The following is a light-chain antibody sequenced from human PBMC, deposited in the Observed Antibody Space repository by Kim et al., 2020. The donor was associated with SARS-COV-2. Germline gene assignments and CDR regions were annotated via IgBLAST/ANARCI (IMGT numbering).Light chain of an antibody. CDR3: QKYDTAPWT. CDR2: AAT. J-gene: IGKJ1*01. V-gene: IGKV1-27*01. Sequence: DIQMTQSPSSLSASLGDGVTITCRASQGISNYLAWYQQKPGNPPKLLIYAATALQLGVSSRFSGSGSGTDFTLTISDLQPEDVAIYYCQKYDTAPWTFGQGTKVEIK. CDR1: QGISNY.